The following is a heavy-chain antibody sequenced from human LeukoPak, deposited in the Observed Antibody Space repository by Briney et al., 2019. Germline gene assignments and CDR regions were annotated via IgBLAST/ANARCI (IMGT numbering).Heavy chain of an antibody. Sequence: SETLSLTCTVSGVSVTSGSCYWSWIRQPPGKGLEWIGYIFYSGSTNSNPSLKSRVTVSVDTSKNQFSLKLSSVTAADTAVYYCARNTRDSSSWFGLDYWGQGTLVTVSS. V-gene: IGHV4-61*01. D-gene: IGHD6-13*01. CDR3: ARNTRDSSSWFGLDY. CDR1: GVSVTSGSCY. CDR2: IFYSGST. J-gene: IGHJ4*02.